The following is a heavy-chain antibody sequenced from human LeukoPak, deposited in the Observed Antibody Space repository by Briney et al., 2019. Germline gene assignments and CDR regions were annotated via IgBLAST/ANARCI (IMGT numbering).Heavy chain of an antibody. J-gene: IGHJ4*02. CDR2: IHNSGTT. D-gene: IGHD3-10*01. CDR1: GGPFSGYF. V-gene: IGHV4-34*01. CDR3: ARRYYYNLGSFPFDF. Sequence: SETLSLTCAVSGGPFSGYFWSWIRQPPGRGLEWIGEIHNSGTTNYNLSLNSRVTISEDTSKNQIYLNLRSVTAADTAVYYCARRYYYNLGSFPFDFWGQGTLVTVSS.